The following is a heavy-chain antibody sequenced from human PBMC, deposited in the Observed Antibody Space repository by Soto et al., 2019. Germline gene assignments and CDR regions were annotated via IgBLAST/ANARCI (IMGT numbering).Heavy chain of an antibody. Sequence: SETLSLTCTVSGGSVSSGSYYWSWIRQPPGKGLEWIGYIYYSGSTNYNPSLKSRVTISVDTSKNQFSLKLSSVTAADTAVYYCARDHRFLDASRYYGMDVWGQGTTVTVSS. J-gene: IGHJ6*02. CDR2: IYYSGST. V-gene: IGHV4-61*01. CDR1: GGSVSSGSYY. D-gene: IGHD3-3*01. CDR3: ARDHRFLDASRYYGMDV.